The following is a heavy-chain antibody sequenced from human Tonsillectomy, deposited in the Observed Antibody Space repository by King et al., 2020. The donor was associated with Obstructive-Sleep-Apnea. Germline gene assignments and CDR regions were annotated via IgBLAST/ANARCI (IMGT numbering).Heavy chain of an antibody. V-gene: IGHV4-31*03. J-gene: IGHJ4*02. CDR1: GGSISSGGYY. CDR2: IYYSGST. CDR3: ARAGSWETVPDFDY. D-gene: IGHD1-26*01. Sequence: VQLQESGPGLVKPSQTLSLTCTVSGGSISSGGYYWSWIRQTPGKGQEWIGYIYYSGSTYYNPSLKSRVPISVDTSKNQFSLKLSSGTAADTAVYYCARAGSWETVPDFDYWGQGTLVTVSS.